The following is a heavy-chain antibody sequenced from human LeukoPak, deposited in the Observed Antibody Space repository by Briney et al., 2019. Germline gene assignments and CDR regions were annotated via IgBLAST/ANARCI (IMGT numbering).Heavy chain of an antibody. D-gene: IGHD2-15*01. CDR2: IIPIFGTA. J-gene: IGHJ4*02. Sequence: GASVKVSCKASGGTFSSYAISWVRQAPGQGLEWMGGIIPIFGTANYAQKFQGRVTITADKSTSTAYMELSSLRSEDTAVYHCARTGYCSGSSCYLNPVDYWGQGTLVTVSS. CDR3: ARTGYCSGSSCYLNPVDY. V-gene: IGHV1-69*06. CDR1: GGTFSSYA.